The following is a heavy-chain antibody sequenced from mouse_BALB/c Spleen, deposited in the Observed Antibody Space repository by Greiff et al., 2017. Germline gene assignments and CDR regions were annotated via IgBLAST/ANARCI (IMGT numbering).Heavy chain of an antibody. Sequence: QVQLQHSGPSLVQPSQSLSITCTVSGFSLTSYGVHWVRQSPGKGLEWLGVIWRVGSTDYTAAFMSRLSITKYNSKSEVFFKMTSLQADDTAIDYCAQRTADAWFAYWGQGTLVTVSA. V-gene: IGHV2-5-1*01. CDR1: GFSLTSYG. CDR3: AQRTADAWFAY. J-gene: IGHJ3*01. CDR2: IWRVGST. D-gene: IGHD1-2*01.